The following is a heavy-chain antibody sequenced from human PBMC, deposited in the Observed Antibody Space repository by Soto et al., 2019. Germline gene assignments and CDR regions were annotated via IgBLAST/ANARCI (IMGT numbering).Heavy chain of an antibody. V-gene: IGHV3-33*01. CDR1: GFTFSSYG. Sequence: GGSLRLSCAASGFTFSSYGMHWVRQAPGKGLEWVAVIWYDGSNKYYADSVKGRFTISRDNSKNTLYLQMNSLRAEDTAVYYCARDQYCSSTSCLPYGMDVWGQGTTVTVSS. J-gene: IGHJ6*02. CDR3: ARDQYCSSTSCLPYGMDV. D-gene: IGHD2-2*01. CDR2: IWYDGSNK.